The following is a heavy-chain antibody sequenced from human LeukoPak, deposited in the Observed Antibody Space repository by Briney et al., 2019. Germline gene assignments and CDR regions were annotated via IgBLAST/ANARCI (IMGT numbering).Heavy chain of an antibody. Sequence: GASVKVSCKASGYTFTSYGISWVRQAPGQGLEWMGWIRAYNGNTNYAQKLQGRVTMTTDTSTSTAYMELRSLRSDDTAVYYCARDRPYYDILTGYFTGYYYYYMDVWGKGTTVTISS. CDR3: ARDRPYYDILTGYFTGYYYYYMDV. V-gene: IGHV1-18*01. J-gene: IGHJ6*03. CDR2: IRAYNGNT. CDR1: GYTFTSYG. D-gene: IGHD3-9*01.